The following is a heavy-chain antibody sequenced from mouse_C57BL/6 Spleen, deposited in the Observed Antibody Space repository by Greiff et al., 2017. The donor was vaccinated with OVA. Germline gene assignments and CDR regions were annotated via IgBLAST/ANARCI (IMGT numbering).Heavy chain of an antibody. Sequence: EVKLVESGEGLVKPGGSLKLSCAASGFTFSSYAMSWVRQTPEKRLEWVAYISSGGDYIYYADTVKGRFTISRDNARNTLYLQMSSLKSEDTAMYYCTREVTAQVPFAYWGQGTLVTVSA. V-gene: IGHV5-9-1*02. CDR2: ISSGGDYI. CDR1: GFTFSSYA. D-gene: IGHD3-2*02. CDR3: TREVTAQVPFAY. J-gene: IGHJ3*01.